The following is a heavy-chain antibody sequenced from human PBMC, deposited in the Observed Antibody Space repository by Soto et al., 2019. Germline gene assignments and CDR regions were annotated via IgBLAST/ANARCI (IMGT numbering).Heavy chain of an antibody. J-gene: IGHJ6*03. CDR2: IYYSGST. V-gene: IGHV4-59*01. Sequence: SETLSLTCTVSGGSISSYYWSWIRQPPGKGLEWIGYIYYSGSTNYNPSLKSRVTISVDTSKNQFSLNLSSVTAADTAVYYCAGVVFTAMVTYYYYYMDVWGKGTTVTVSS. CDR3: AGVVFTAMVTYYYYYMDV. CDR1: GGSISSYY. D-gene: IGHD5-18*01.